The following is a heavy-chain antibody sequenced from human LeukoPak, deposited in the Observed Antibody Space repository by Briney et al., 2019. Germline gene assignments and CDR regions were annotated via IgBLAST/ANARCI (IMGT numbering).Heavy chain of an antibody. J-gene: IGHJ4*02. CDR3: ARVEQAAWWELSGGFFDY. D-gene: IGHD2-15*01. V-gene: IGHV3-48*03. Sequence: SSGSTIYSADSVKGRFTISRDNAKDSLSLQMNSLRAEDTAVYYCARVEQAAWWELSGGFFDYWGQGTLVTVSS. CDR2: SSGSTI.